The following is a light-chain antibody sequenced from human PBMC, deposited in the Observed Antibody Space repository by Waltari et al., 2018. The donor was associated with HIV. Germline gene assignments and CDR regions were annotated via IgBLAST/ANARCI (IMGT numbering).Light chain of an antibody. V-gene: IGLV1-51*02. J-gene: IGLJ2*01. CDR3: GTWDSSLSAGVV. Sequence: QSVLTQPPSVSAAPGQKVTISCSGSSSNIGNFYLSWYQQLPGTAPKLLIYENNKRPSGITDRFSGSKSGTSATLGITGLQTGDEANYYCGTWDSSLSAGVVFGGGTKLTVL. CDR2: ENN. CDR1: SSNIGNFY.